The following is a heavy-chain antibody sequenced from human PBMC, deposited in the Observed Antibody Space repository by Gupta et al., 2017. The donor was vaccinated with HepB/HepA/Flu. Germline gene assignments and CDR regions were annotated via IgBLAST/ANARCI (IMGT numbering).Heavy chain of an antibody. CDR3: AKAYGDWGWAKFFDL. Sequence: EVELLESGGGLVQPGGSLRLSCAASGFSFIRHAMSWVRQAPGKGLEWVSSIVGSGGNTYYADSVKGRFTISRDNSKNTVYLQVSSLRAEDTAIYYCAKAYGDWGWAKFFDLWGRGTLVTVSS. D-gene: IGHD7-27*01. J-gene: IGHJ2*01. CDR2: IVGSGGNT. V-gene: IGHV3-23*01. CDR1: GFSFIRHA.